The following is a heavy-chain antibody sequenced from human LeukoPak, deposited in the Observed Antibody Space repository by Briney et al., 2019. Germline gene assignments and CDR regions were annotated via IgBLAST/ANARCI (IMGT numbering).Heavy chain of an antibody. V-gene: IGHV1-18*01. CDR1: GYTFTSYG. J-gene: IGHJ6*02. CDR3: ARFWSGPSYYYYGMDV. CDR2: ISAYNGNT. Sequence: ASVKVSCKASGYTFTSYGISWVRQAPGQGLEWMGWISAYNGNTNYAQKLQGRVTMTTDTSTSTAYMELRSLRSDDTAVYYCARFWSGPSYYYYGMDVWGQGTTVTVSS. D-gene: IGHD3-3*01.